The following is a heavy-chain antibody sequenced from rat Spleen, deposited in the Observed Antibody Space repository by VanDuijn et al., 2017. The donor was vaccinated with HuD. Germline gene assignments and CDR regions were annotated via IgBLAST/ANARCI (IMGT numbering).Heavy chain of an antibody. CDR1: GFTFSSFW. V-gene: IGHV5-58*01. Sequence: EVQLVETGGGLVQPGRSLKLSCVASGFTFSSFWMYWIRQAPGKGLEWVSSINTDGGSTYYSDSVRGRFTISRKNAEDTVYLQMNSLRSEDTATYYCARGSYRVMDAWGQGASVTVSS. CDR3: ARGSYRVMDA. CDR2: INTDGGST. D-gene: IGHD1-2*01. J-gene: IGHJ4*01.